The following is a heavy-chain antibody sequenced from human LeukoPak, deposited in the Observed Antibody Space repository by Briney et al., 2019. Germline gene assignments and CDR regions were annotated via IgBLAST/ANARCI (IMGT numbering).Heavy chain of an antibody. D-gene: IGHD6-19*01. CDR3: ARGRWGSGWYFYY. CDR1: GGTFSSYA. Sequence: ASVKVSCXASGGTFSSYAISWVRQAPGQGLEWMGGIIPIFGTADYAQKFQGRVTITTDESTSTAYMELSSLRSEDTAVYYCARGRWGSGWYFYYWGQGTLVAVSS. J-gene: IGHJ4*02. V-gene: IGHV1-69*05. CDR2: IIPIFGTA.